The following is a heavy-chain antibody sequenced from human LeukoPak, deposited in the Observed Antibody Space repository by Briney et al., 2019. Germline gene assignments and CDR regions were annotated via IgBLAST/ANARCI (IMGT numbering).Heavy chain of an antibody. V-gene: IGHV1-18*01. CDR2: ISAYNGNT. J-gene: IGHJ4*02. CDR3: ARDYYDSSGYYPLGY. Sequence: ASVKVSCKASGYTFTSCGISWVRQAPGQGLEWMGWISAYNGNTNYAQKLQGRVTMTTDTSTSTAYMELRSLRSDDTAVYYCARDYYDSSGYYPLGYWGQGTLVTVSS. CDR1: GYTFTSCG. D-gene: IGHD3-22*01.